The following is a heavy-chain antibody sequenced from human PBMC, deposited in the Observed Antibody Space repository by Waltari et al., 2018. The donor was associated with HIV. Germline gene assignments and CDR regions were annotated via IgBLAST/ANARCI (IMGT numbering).Heavy chain of an antibody. CDR2: IYYSGST. J-gene: IGHJ4*02. D-gene: IGHD6-13*01. CDR3: ARGRLEATGRSFDY. V-gene: IGHV4-59*01. Sequence: QVQLQESGPGLVKPSETLSLTCIVSGGSISGFSWSWIRQPPGKGLEWIGYIYYSGSTNYNPSLKSRVTISVDTSKNQFSLKLNSVTAADTAVYYCARGRLEATGRSFDYWGQGTLVTVSS. CDR1: GGSISGFS.